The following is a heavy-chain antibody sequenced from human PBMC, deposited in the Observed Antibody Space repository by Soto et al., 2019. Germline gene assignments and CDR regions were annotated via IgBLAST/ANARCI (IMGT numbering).Heavy chain of an antibody. Sequence: ASVKVSCKASGYTFTSYGISWVRQAPGQGLEWMGWISAYNGNTNYAQKLQGRVTMTTDTSTSTDYMELRSLRSDDTAVYYCARWRAVLEYEKTGTTSGDYYYGMDVWGQVTTVTVSS. CDR3: ARWRAVLEYEKTGTTSGDYYYGMDV. V-gene: IGHV1-18*01. D-gene: IGHD1-1*01. J-gene: IGHJ6*02. CDR1: GYTFTSYG. CDR2: ISAYNGNT.